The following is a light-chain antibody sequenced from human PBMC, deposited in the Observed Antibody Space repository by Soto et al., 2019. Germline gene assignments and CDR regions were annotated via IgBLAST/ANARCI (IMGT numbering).Light chain of an antibody. CDR2: NNN. V-gene: IGLV1-44*01. CDR3: AAWGDSLNGPV. Sequence: QSVLAQPPSASGTPGQRVTISCSGSSSNIGRNTVNWYQQLPETAPKLLIYNNNQRPSGVPDRFSGSKSGTSASLAISGLQSEDEADYYCAAWGDSLNGPVFGGGTKLTVL. CDR1: SSNIGRNT. J-gene: IGLJ2*01.